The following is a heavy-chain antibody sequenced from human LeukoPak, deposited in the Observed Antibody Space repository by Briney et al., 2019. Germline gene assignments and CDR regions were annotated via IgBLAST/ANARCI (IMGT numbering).Heavy chain of an antibody. Sequence: PGGSLRLSCAASGFTFSSYAMHWVRQAPGKGLEWVAVISYDGSNKYYADSVKGRSTISRDNSKNTLYLQMNSLRAEDTAVYYCARDGLPCSGGSCYSDAFDIWGQGTMVTVSS. D-gene: IGHD2-15*01. J-gene: IGHJ3*02. CDR1: GFTFSSYA. CDR3: ARDGLPCSGGSCYSDAFDI. CDR2: ISYDGSNK. V-gene: IGHV3-30*04.